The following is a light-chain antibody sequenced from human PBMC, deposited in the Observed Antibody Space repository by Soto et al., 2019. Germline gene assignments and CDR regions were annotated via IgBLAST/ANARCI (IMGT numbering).Light chain of an antibody. Sequence: DIQMTQSPSSLSASVGDRVTITCRASQSISSSLNWYQQKPGKAPKLLIDAASSLQSGVPSRFSGSGSGTDFTLTISSLQPEDFATYYCQQSYSTPRITFGPGTKVDIK. CDR2: AAS. V-gene: IGKV1-39*01. CDR1: QSISSS. CDR3: QQSYSTPRIT. J-gene: IGKJ3*01.